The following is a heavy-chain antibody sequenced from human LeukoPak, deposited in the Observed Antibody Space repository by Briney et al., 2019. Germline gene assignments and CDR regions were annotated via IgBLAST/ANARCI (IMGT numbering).Heavy chain of an antibody. Sequence: ASVKVSCKASGYTFTTHSMHWVRQAPGQGPEWMAIINPSGGSTAYAQRFQGRVTTTRDTSTSTVYMELRSLRSDDTAVYYCARVADIVVVPTAEGVFDYWGQGTLVTVSS. J-gene: IGHJ4*02. CDR2: INPSGGST. D-gene: IGHD2-2*01. CDR3: ARVADIVVVPTAEGVFDY. CDR1: GYTFTTHS. V-gene: IGHV1-46*01.